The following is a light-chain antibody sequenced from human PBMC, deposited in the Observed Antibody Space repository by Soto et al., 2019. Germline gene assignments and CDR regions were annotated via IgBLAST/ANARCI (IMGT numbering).Light chain of an antibody. V-gene: IGLV1-44*01. CDR3: AAWDDSLNGVV. Sequence: QSVLTQPPSASGTPGQRVTISCSGSSSNIARNSVNWYQQLPGTAPKLLIYDNNQRPSGVPDRFSGSKSGTSASLAISGLQSEDEADYYCAAWDDSLNGVVFSGGTKLTVL. CDR2: DNN. J-gene: IGLJ2*01. CDR1: SSNIARNS.